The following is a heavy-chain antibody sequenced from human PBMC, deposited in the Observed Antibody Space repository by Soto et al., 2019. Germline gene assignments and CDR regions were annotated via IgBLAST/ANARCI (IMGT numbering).Heavy chain of an antibody. J-gene: IGHJ6*02. CDR2: ISTYNGDT. CDR1: GYTFTRSG. V-gene: IGHV1-18*01. Sequence: QVQLVQSGAEVKKPGASVKVSCKASGYTFTRSGISWVRQAPGQGLEWMGWISTYNGDTNYAQTFQGRVTMTTDTSTSTVFMELRSLRSDDTAFYYCAREGVAPYYYYGMDVWGQVTPVTVSS. CDR3: AREGVAPYYYYGMDV. D-gene: IGHD5-12*01.